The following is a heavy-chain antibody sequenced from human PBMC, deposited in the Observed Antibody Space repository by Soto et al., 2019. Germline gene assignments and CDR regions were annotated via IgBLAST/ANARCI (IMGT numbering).Heavy chain of an antibody. J-gene: IGHJ4*02. CDR3: ARLPGTGSFFEF. Sequence: ETLSLTCAVYGGSLSGYYWSWIRQPPGKGLDWIGEINHRGTTNYNPSLKSRVTISVDTSKNQFSLTLSSVIAADTAVYYCARLPGTGSFFEFWGQGPLVTVSS. V-gene: IGHV4-34*01. CDR2: INHRGTT. D-gene: IGHD3-3*02. CDR1: GGSLSGYY.